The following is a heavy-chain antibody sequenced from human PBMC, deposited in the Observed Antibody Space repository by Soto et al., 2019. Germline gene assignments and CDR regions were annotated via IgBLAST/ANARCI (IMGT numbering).Heavy chain of an antibody. D-gene: IGHD3-3*01. CDR3: ARENYDFWSGGLDY. V-gene: IGHV4-59*01. J-gene: IGHJ4*02. Sequence: SETLSLTCTVSGGSISSYYWSWIRQPPGKGLEWIGYIYYSGSTNYNPSLKSRVTISVDTSKSQFSLKLSSVTAADTAVYYCARENYDFWSGGLDYWGQGTLVTVSS. CDR1: GGSISSYY. CDR2: IYYSGST.